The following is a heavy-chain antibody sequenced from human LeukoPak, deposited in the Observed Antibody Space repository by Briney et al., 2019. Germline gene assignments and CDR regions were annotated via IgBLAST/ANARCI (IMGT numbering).Heavy chain of an antibody. Sequence: SETLSLTCTVSGGSISSYYWSWIRRPPGKGLEWIGYIYYSGSTNYNPSLKSRVTISVDTSKNQFSLKLSSVTAADTAVYYCARGEYSYANYWYFDLWGRGTLVTVSS. V-gene: IGHV4-59*01. D-gene: IGHD5-18*01. CDR1: GGSISSYY. CDR3: ARGEYSYANYWYFDL. J-gene: IGHJ2*01. CDR2: IYYSGST.